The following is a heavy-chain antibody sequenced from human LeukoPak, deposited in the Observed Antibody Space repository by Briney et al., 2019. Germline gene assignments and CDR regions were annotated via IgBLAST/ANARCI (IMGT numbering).Heavy chain of an antibody. CDR3: ARDRYYYDSSGYRFDY. J-gene: IGHJ4*02. CDR1: GGSITSYY. Sequence: SETLSLTCTFSGGSITSYYWSWIRQPAGKGLEWIGRIHTSGSTNYNPSLRSRVTMSVDTSKNQFSLKLSPVTAADTAVYYCARDRYYYDSSGYRFDYWGQGTLATVSS. D-gene: IGHD3-22*01. CDR2: IHTSGST. V-gene: IGHV4-4*07.